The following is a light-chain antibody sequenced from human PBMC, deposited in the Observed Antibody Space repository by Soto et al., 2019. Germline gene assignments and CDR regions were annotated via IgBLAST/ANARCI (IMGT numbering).Light chain of an antibody. CDR2: SAS. Sequence: DIQLTQSPSSLSASVGDRVTITCRASQNIGTFLAWYQQRPGRVPHILIYSASTLQSGVPSRFSGGGSGTDFTLTINGLQPEDVAICYCQESYDAPLTFGGRTKVEI. CDR1: QNIGTF. J-gene: IGKJ4*01. CDR3: QESYDAPLT. V-gene: IGKV1-39*01.